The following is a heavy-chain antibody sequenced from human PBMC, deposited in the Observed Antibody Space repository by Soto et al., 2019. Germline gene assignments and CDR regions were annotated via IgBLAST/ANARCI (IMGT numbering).Heavy chain of an antibody. CDR1: GFTFSSYA. D-gene: IGHD6-13*01. V-gene: IGHV3-23*01. J-gene: IGHJ2*01. Sequence: GGSLKLSCAASGFTFSSYAMSWARQAPGKGLEWVSAISGSGGSTYYADSVKGRFTISRDNSKNTLYLQMNSLRAEDTAVYYCAKDRYSSSWYTGWYLDLWGRGTLVTVSS. CDR3: AKDRYSSSWYTGWYLDL. CDR2: ISGSGGST.